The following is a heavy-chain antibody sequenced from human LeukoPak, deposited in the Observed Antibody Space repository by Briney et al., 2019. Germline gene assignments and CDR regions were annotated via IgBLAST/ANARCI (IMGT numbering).Heavy chain of an antibody. CDR1: GGSFSTYA. CDR3: ARDRGGGFDLAFFDH. D-gene: IGHD5-12*01. V-gene: IGHV1-69*04. CDR2: LIPVLGMS. Sequence: SVKVSCTSSGGSFSTYAVNWVRQAPGQGLEWMGRLIPVLGMSHYAQGFQGRVTLTADRSTNTAYMELDRLTSDDTAVYFCARDRGGGFDLAFFDHWGQGTLVTVSS. J-gene: IGHJ4*02.